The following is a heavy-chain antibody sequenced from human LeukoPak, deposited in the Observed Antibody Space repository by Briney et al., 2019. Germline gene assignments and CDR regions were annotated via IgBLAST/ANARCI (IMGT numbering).Heavy chain of an antibody. V-gene: IGHV3-23*01. Sequence: PGGSLRLSCAASGFTFSSYGMHWVRQAPGKGLEWVSGISGSDASTFYADSVMGRFTISRDNSMNTLYLQMNNVRAEDAAIYFCARRGSEWNSYFYPMDVWGQGTTVTVSS. J-gene: IGHJ6*02. CDR2: ISGSDAST. D-gene: IGHD3-3*01. CDR3: ARRGSEWNSYFYPMDV. CDR1: GFTFSSYG.